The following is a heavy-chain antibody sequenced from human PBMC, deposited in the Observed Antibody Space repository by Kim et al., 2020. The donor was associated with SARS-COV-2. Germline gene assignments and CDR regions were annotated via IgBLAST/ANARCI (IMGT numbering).Heavy chain of an antibody. D-gene: IGHD6-13*01. CDR3: ARDQSAGYSSSWNDY. J-gene: IGHJ4*02. V-gene: IGHV3-30*07. Sequence: ADSVKGRFTISRDKSENTLYLQMNSLRAEDTAVYYCARDQSAGYSSSWNDYWGQGTLVSVSS.